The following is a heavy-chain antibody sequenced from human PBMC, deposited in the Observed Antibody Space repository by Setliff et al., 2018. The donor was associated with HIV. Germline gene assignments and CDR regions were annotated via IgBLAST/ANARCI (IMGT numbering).Heavy chain of an antibody. CDR3: ARQIFWRDYYFDY. CDR2: ISAYNGNT. D-gene: IGHD3-3*01. Sequence: ASVKVSCKASGYTFTSYGISWVRQAPGQGLEWMGWISAYNGNTDYARNLQGRLTMTTDTSTNTAFMELRSLRSDDTAVYYCARQIFWRDYYFDYWGQGTLVTVSS. V-gene: IGHV1-18*01. CDR1: GYTFTSYG. J-gene: IGHJ4*02.